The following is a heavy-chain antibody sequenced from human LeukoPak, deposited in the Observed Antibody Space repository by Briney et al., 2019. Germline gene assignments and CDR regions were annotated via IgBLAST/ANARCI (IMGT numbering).Heavy chain of an antibody. J-gene: IGHJ4*02. D-gene: IGHD3-3*01. V-gene: IGHV3-23*01. Sequence: PSETLSLTCTVSGGSVSSGSYYWSWVRQAPGKGLEWVSAISGSGGSTYYADSVKGRFTISRDNSKNTLYLQMNSLRAEDTAVYYCAKPVGITIFGVVIKVPYYFDYWGQGTLVTVSS. CDR1: GGSVSSGSYY. CDR3: AKPVGITIFGVVIKVPYYFDY. CDR2: ISGSGGST.